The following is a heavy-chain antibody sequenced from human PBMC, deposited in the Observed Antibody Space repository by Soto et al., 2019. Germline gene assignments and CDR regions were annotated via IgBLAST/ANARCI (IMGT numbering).Heavy chain of an antibody. CDR3: ARDPHWELHAFDI. Sequence: GGSLRLSCAASGFTFSSYWMSWVRQAPGKGLEWVANIKQDGSNKYYADSVKGRFTISRDNSKNTLYLQMNSLRAEDTAVYYCARDPHWELHAFDIWGQGTMVTVSS. CDR1: GFTFSSYW. D-gene: IGHD1-26*01. V-gene: IGHV3-7*01. J-gene: IGHJ3*02. CDR2: IKQDGSNK.